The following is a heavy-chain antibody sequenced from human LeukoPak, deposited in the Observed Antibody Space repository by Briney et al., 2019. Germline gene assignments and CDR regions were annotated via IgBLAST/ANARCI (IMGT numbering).Heavy chain of an antibody. CDR3: ARVGSSGSDFDY. CDR1: GGSISSYY. CDR2: IYYSGST. J-gene: IGHJ4*02. Sequence: SETLSLTCTVSGGSISSYYWSWIRQPSGKGLQWIGYIYYSGSTNYNPSLKSRVTISVDTSKNQFSLKLSSVTAADTAVYYCARVGSSGSDFDYWGQGTLVTVSS. V-gene: IGHV4-59*01. D-gene: IGHD6-19*01.